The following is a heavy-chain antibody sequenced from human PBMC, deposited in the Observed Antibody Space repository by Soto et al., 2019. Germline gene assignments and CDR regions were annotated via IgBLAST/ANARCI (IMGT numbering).Heavy chain of an antibody. V-gene: IGHV1-69*06. CDR3: VRGGGEMANPPPYLY. Sequence: RASVKVSCKASGVTFDTYAISWVRQAPGQGLEWMGGVIPMFLKPNYAQKFKGRVTITAVKSTNTVYMEMISLMSEDTAVYYCVRGGGEMANPPPYLYWGQGTQVTVSS. CDR2: VIPMFLKP. CDR1: GVTFDTYA. D-gene: IGHD3-16*01. J-gene: IGHJ4*02.